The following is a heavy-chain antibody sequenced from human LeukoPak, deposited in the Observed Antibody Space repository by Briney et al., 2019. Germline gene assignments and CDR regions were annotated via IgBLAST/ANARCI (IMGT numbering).Heavy chain of an antibody. Sequence: GGSLRLSCAASGFTFDDYTMHWVRQAPGKGLEWVSVISWDAGSTVYADSVKGRFTISRDNSKNSLYLQMNSLRTDDTALYYCAKDLSTSGWILEYWGQGTLVTVSS. CDR1: GFTFDDYT. CDR2: ISWDAGST. V-gene: IGHV3-43*01. D-gene: IGHD2-2*03. CDR3: AKDLSTSGWILEY. J-gene: IGHJ4*02.